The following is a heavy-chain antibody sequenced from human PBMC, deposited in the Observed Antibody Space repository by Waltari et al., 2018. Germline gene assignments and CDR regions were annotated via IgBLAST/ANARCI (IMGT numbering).Heavy chain of an antibody. D-gene: IGHD2-21*02. CDR2: IYYTGST. J-gene: IGHJ4*02. V-gene: IGHV4-59*08. Sequence: QVQLQESGPGLVKPSETLSLTCTVSGGSLYSYYWSWLRQPPGKRLEWIGFIYYTGSTNYSPSLKSRVTTSLDTSRNQVSLRLTSVTAADTAVYYCARHRYGGDSIFDKWGQGALVTVSS. CDR3: ARHRYGGDSIFDK. CDR1: GGSLYSYY.